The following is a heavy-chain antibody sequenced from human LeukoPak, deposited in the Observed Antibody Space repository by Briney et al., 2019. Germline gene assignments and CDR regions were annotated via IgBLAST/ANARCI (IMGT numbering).Heavy chain of an antibody. V-gene: IGHV4-34*01. CDR2: VNHSGSA. Sequence: SEILSLTCAVYGGSFGGHYWSWIRQFTGKGLEGIGEVNHSGSANYNPSLKSRVTILADTSKNQSSLELSSVTAADTAVYFCARAARAGDKLFDYGAQGTLVTVSS. CDR1: GGSFGGHY. CDR3: ARAARAGDKLFDY. J-gene: IGHJ4*02. D-gene: IGHD6-13*01.